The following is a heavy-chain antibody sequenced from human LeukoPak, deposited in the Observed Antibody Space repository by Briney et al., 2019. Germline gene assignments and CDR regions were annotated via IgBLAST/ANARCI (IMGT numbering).Heavy chain of an antibody. CDR1: GGSFSGYY. Sequence: KPSETLSLTCAVYGGSFSGYYWSCIRQPPGKRLEWIGGINHSGSTNYNPSLKSRVTISVDTSKNQFSLKLSSVTAADTAVYYCARASLGFWSGYYQGFDYWGQGTLVTVSS. J-gene: IGHJ4*02. CDR2: INHSGST. D-gene: IGHD3-3*01. CDR3: ARASLGFWSGYYQGFDY. V-gene: IGHV4-34*01.